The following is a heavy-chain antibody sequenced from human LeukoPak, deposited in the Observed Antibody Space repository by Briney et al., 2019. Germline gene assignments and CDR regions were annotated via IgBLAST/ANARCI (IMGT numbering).Heavy chain of an antibody. J-gene: IGHJ4*02. V-gene: IGHV3-15*01. Sequence: PGGSLRLSCAGSGFTFSNAWMNWVRQAPGKGLEWVGRMKSKTDGGTTDYAAPVKGRFTISRDDSKNTLYLQMNSLKTEDTAVYYCTKTTGPDIVVVVAATYFDYWGQGTLVTVSS. CDR3: TKTTGPDIVVVVAATYFDY. D-gene: IGHD2-15*01. CDR2: MKSKTDGGTT. CDR1: GFTFSNAW.